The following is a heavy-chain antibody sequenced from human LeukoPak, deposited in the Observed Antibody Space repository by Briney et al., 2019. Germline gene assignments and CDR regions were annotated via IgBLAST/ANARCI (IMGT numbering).Heavy chain of an antibody. CDR2: IYYSGST. CDR3: ARELRYSSGFQH. D-gene: IGHD3-9*01. Sequence: SETLSLTCTVCGGSLSRYYWSWIRQPPAKGLEGIGYIYYSGSTNYNPSLKSRVTISVDTSKNQFSLKLSSGTAADTAVYYCARELRYSSGFQHWGQGTLVTVS. CDR1: GGSLSRYY. V-gene: IGHV4-59*01. J-gene: IGHJ1*01.